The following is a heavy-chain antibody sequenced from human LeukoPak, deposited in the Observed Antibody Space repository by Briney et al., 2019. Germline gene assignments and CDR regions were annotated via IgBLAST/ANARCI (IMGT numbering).Heavy chain of an antibody. CDR3: ARDRTADYYGSGTEYYFDY. V-gene: IGHV3-74*01. J-gene: IGHJ4*02. D-gene: IGHD3-10*01. CDR1: GFTLSNSW. CDR2: IDPDGNT. Sequence: QPGGSLRLSCAASGFTLSNSWMHWVRQAPGKGLVWVSRIDPDGNTDYADSVKGRFTISRDNSKNTLYLQMNSLRAEDTAVYYCARDRTADYYGSGTEYYFDYWGQGTLVTVSS.